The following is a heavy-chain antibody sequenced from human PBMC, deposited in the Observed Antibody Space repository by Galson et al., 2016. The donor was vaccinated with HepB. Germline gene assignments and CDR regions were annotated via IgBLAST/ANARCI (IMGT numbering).Heavy chain of an antibody. CDR2: IWYDGNNK. D-gene: IGHD6-19*01. J-gene: IGHJ4*02. Sequence: SLRLSCAASGFTFSSYGMHWVRQAPGKGLEWVAVIWYDGNNKYYADSEKGRFTISRDNSKKMLYLQMNSLRAEDTAIYYCAKDLLPSGAGREDYFDYWGQGTLVTVSS. CDR3: AKDLLPSGAGREDYFDY. CDR1: GFTFSSYG. V-gene: IGHV3-33*06.